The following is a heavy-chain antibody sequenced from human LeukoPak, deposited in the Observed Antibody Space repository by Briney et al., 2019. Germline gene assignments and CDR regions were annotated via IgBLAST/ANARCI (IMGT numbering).Heavy chain of an antibody. Sequence: GGSLRLSCAASGFTFSSYGMHWVRQAPGKGLEWVAVISYDGSNKYYADSVKGRFTISRDNSKNTLYLQMNSLRAEDTAVYYCAKVLNSEVAAFDIWGQGTTVTVSS. CDR3: AKVLNSEVAAFDI. CDR1: GFTFSSYG. D-gene: IGHD2-15*01. J-gene: IGHJ3*02. V-gene: IGHV3-30*18. CDR2: ISYDGSNK.